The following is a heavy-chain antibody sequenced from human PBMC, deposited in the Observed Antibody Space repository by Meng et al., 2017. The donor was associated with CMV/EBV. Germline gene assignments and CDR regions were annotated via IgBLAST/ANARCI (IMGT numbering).Heavy chain of an antibody. J-gene: IGHJ4*02. CDR3: ARVVLGTGGFDY. V-gene: IGHV4-61*01. D-gene: IGHD7-27*01. Sequence: CTVSGGSVSSGSYYWSWIRQPPGKGLEWIGYIYYSGSTNYNPSLKSRVTISVDTSKNQFSLKLGSVTAADTAVYYCARVVLGTGGFDYWGQGTLVTVSS. CDR2: IYYSGST. CDR1: GGSVSSGSYY.